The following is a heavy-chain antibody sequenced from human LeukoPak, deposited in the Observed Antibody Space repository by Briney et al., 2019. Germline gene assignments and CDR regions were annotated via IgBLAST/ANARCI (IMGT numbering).Heavy chain of an antibody. Sequence: ASVKVSCKASGYTFTGYYMHWVRQAPGQGLEWMGWINPNSGGTNYAQKFQGRVTMTRDTSISTAYMEPSRLRSDDTAVYYCARGDYGGNSEFDYWGQGTLVTVSS. CDR1: GYTFTGYY. CDR3: ARGDYGGNSEFDY. CDR2: INPNSGGT. J-gene: IGHJ4*02. V-gene: IGHV1-2*02. D-gene: IGHD4-23*01.